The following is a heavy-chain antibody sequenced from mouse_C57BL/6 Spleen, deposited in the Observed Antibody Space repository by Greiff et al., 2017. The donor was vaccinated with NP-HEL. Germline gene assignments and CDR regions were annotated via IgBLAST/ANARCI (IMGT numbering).Heavy chain of an antibody. J-gene: IGHJ4*01. D-gene: IGHD2-2*01. V-gene: IGHV1-64*01. Sequence: GQLQQSGAELVKPGASVKLSCKASGYTFTSYWMHWVKQRPGQGLEWIGMIHPNSGSTNYNEKFKSKATLTVDKSSSTAYMQLSSLTSEDSAVYYCARSGSMDYWGQRTSVTVSS. CDR1: GYTFTSYW. CDR2: IHPNSGST. CDR3: ARSGSMDY.